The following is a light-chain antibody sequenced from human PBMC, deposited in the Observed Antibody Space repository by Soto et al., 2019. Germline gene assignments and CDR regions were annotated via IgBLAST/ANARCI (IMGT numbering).Light chain of an antibody. CDR3: AAWDDSLSGPSYV. CDR1: SSNIGSNY. CDR2: SNN. V-gene: IGLV1-47*02. Sequence: QSVLTQPPSASGTPGQRVTISCSGSSSNIGSNYVYWYQQLPGTAPKLLIYSNNQRPSGVPDRFSGSMSGTSASLAISGLRSEDEADYYCAAWDDSLSGPSYVFGTGTKLTVL. J-gene: IGLJ1*01.